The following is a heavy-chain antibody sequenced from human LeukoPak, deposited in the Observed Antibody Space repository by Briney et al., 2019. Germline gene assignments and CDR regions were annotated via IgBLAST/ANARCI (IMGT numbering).Heavy chain of an antibody. J-gene: IGHJ5*02. CDR2: INPNNGGT. CDR1: GYTFTGYY. V-gene: IGHV1-2*07. CDR3: ARTVGTVNNWFDT. D-gene: IGHD4-23*01. Sequence: ASVKVSCKTSGYTFTGYYMHWVRQAPGQGPEWMGWINPNNGGTKYAHKFHDMVTMTRDTSITTAYMELYRLTSDDTAVYYCARTVGTVNNWFDTWGQGTLVTVSS.